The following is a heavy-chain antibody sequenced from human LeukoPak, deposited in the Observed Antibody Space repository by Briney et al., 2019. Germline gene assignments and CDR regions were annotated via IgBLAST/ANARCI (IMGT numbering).Heavy chain of an antibody. J-gene: IGHJ5*02. D-gene: IGHD6-13*01. CDR3: ARDSSSSWYFRFDP. Sequence: GGSLRLSCAASGFTFSSYWMSWVRQAPGKGLEWVANIKQDGSEKYYVDSVKGRFTISRDNAKNSLCLQMNSLRAEDTAVYYCARDSSSSWYFRFDPWGQGTLVTVSS. CDR2: IKQDGSEK. CDR1: GFTFSSYW. V-gene: IGHV3-7*01.